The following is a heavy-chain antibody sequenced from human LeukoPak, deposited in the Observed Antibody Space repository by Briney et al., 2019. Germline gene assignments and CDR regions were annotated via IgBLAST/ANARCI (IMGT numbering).Heavy chain of an antibody. J-gene: IGHJ4*02. V-gene: IGHV3-66*01. CDR2: IYSTGGK. CDR1: EFTVSTNY. Sequence: PGGSLRLSCAASEFTVSTNYMSWVRQAPGKGLEWVSIIYSTGGKYYADSVKGRFTISRDNAKNSLYLQMNSLRAEDTAVYYCARDLLSWGQGTLVTVSS. CDR3: ARDLLS.